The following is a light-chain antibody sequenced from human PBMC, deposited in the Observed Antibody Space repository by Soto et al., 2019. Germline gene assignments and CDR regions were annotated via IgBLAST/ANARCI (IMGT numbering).Light chain of an antibody. V-gene: IGKV1-27*01. J-gene: IGKJ1*01. CDR3: QKYDSAPWT. CDR2: GAS. CDR1: QGISNY. Sequence: EIQMTQSPSSLSASVGDRVTITCRASQGISNYLAWYQQKPGKVPKLLIYGASTLQSVVPSRLSGSGSWTAFTLIINSLQPDDVATYYCQKYDSAPWTFGQGTKVEIK.